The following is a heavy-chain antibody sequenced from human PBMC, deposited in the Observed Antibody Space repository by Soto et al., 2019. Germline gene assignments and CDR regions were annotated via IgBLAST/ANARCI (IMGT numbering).Heavy chain of an antibody. Sequence: ASVKVSCKASGGTFSSYAISWARQAPGQGLEWMGWIGDYNGKINYAQKFQGRVTMTTDTSTSTAYMELRSLRSDDTAVYYCARALGYSGYAGMDVWGQGTTVTVSS. V-gene: IGHV1-18*01. CDR3: ARALGYSGYAGMDV. CDR2: IGDYNGKI. CDR1: GGTFSSYA. D-gene: IGHD5-12*01. J-gene: IGHJ6*02.